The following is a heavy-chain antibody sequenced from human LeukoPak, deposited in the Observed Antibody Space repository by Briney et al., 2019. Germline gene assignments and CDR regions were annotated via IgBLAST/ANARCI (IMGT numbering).Heavy chain of an antibody. CDR3: ARDPCSDFWSGYYFVT. CDR2: IIPMFGTA. CDR1: GDTFSSSG. V-gene: IGHV1-69*06. D-gene: IGHD3-3*01. J-gene: IGHJ5*02. Sequence: SVTVSCKASGDTFSSSGFSWLRQAPGQGLEWMGRIIPMFGTALYAETFQGRVTITADKSTGTVYMEVSSLRSEDTAVYYCARDPCSDFWSGYYFVTWGQGTLVTVSS.